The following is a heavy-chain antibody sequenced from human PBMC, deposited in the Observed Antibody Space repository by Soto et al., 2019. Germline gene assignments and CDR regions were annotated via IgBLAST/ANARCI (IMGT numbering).Heavy chain of an antibody. CDR3: ARGEQYSGRIFDY. CDR1: GDSVSSNSAG. CDR2: TYYRSKRYY. J-gene: IGHJ4*01. V-gene: IGHV6-1*01. D-gene: IGHD1-26*01. Sequence: QTLSLTCAITGDSVSSNSAGWSWVRQSPSRGLEWLGRTYYRSKRYYEYAVSVRGRITINPDTSKNQYSLQLNSVTPEDTAVYFCARGEQYSGRIFDYWGQGTLVTVSS.